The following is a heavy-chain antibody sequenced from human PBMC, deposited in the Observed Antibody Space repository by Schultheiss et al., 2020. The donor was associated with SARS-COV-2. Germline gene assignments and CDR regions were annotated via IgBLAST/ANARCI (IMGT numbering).Heavy chain of an antibody. V-gene: IGHV3-23*01. CDR2: ISGSGGST. Sequence: GESLKISCAASGFTFSNAWMSWVRQAPGKGLEWVSAISGSGGSTYYADSVKGRFTISRDNSKNTLYLQMNSLRAEDTAVYYCASISSSIAADYWGQGTLVTVSS. D-gene: IGHD6-6*01. CDR3: ASISSSIAADY. CDR1: GFTFSNAW. J-gene: IGHJ4*02.